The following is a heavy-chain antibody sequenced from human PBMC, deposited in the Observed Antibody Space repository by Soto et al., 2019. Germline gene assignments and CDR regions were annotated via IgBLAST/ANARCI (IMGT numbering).Heavy chain of an antibody. V-gene: IGHV1-18*01. CDR1: GYTFDTYG. J-gene: IGHJ4*02. CDR2: ISTYTGHT. D-gene: IGHD2-15*01. Sequence: QVQLVQSGGEVQKPGASVKVACKASGYTFDTYGISWMRQAPGQGLEWMGWISTYTGHTTYARRFQGRVTMTSDTATTTADMELRSLRSDETAVYYCARDLRGYCRGGRCADFDRWGQGTLVTGSS. CDR3: ARDLRGYCRGGRCADFDR.